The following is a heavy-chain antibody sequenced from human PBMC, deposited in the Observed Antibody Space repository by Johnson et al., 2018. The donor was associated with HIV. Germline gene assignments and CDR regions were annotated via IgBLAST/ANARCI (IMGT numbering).Heavy chain of an antibody. Sequence: VQLVESGGGVVRPGGSLRLSCAAAGFTFDDYGMSWVRQAPGKGPVWVSRISPDESKTDYADSVKGRFTISRDNAKNTLHLQMNSLRGEDTAVDYCARGGRYSESVNDAHDIWGQGTKVTVSS. V-gene: IGHV3-20*04. CDR1: GFTFDDYG. J-gene: IGHJ3*02. CDR2: ISPDESKT. CDR3: ARGGRYSESVNDAHDI. D-gene: IGHD1-26*01.